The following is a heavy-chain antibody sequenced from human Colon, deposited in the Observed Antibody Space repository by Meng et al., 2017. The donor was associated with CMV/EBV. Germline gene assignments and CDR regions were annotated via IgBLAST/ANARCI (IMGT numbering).Heavy chain of an antibody. CDR2: INWNGGST. J-gene: IGHJ4*02. D-gene: IGHD6-13*01. V-gene: IGHV3-20*04. CDR3: ARDRSMTAAAGRGYFDY. Sequence: GESLKISCAASGFTLDDYGMSWVRQAPGKGLEWVSGINWNGGSTGYADSVKGRFTISRDNAKNSLYLQMNSLRAEDTALYYCARDRSMTAAAGRGYFDYWGQGTLVTVSS. CDR1: GFTLDDYG.